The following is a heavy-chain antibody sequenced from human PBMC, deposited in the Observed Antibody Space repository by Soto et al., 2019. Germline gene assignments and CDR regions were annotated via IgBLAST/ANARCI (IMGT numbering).Heavy chain of an antibody. CDR3: AKPTKDYVWGSYRSYAFDI. Sequence: APGKGLEWVSAISGSGGSTYYADSVKGRFTISRDNSKNTLYLQMNSLRAEDTAVYYCAKPTKDYVWGSYRSYAFDIWGQGTMVTVSS. CDR2: ISGSGGST. V-gene: IGHV3-23*01. J-gene: IGHJ3*02. D-gene: IGHD3-16*02.